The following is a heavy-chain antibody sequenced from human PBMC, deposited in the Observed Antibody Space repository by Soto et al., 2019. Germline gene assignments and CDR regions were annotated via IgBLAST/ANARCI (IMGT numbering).Heavy chain of an antibody. V-gene: IGHV3-53*01. CDR3: ARDYGDYSPAEYFQH. CDR1: GFTVSSNY. CDR2: IYSGGST. Sequence: HHGGSLILSCAASGFTVSSNYMSWVRQAPGKGLEWVSVIYSGGSTYYAASVKGRFPISRDNSKNTLYLQMNRLRAADTAVYYCARDYGDYSPAEYFQHWGQGTLVTVS. D-gene: IGHD4-17*01. J-gene: IGHJ1*01.